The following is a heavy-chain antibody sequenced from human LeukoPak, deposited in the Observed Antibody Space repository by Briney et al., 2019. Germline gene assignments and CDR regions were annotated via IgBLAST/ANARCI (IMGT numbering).Heavy chain of an antibody. CDR2: IYYSGST. V-gene: IGHV4-30-4*08. D-gene: IGHD2-2*01. J-gene: IGHJ4*02. CDR1: GGSISSGDYY. Sequence: SETLSLTCTVSGGSISSGDYYWSWIRQPPGKGLEWIGYIYYSGSTYYNPSLKSRVTISVDTSKNQFSLKLSSVTAADTAVYYCARAADIVVVPAAMFPVVYFDYWGQGTLVTVSS. CDR3: ARAADIVVVPAAMFPVVYFDY.